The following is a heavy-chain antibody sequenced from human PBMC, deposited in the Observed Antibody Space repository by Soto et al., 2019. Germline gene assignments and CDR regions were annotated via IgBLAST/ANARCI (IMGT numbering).Heavy chain of an antibody. CDR3: ARARPATGVFDI. CDR1: GFTFSSYA. V-gene: IGHV3-30-3*01. J-gene: IGHJ3*02. D-gene: IGHD7-27*01. Sequence: QVQLVESGGGVVQPGRSLRLSCAASGFTFSSYAMHWVRQAPGKGLEWVAVISYDGSNKYYADSVKGRFTISRDNSKNTHYLQMNRLRAEDTAVYYCARARPATGVFDIWGQGTMVTVSS. CDR2: ISYDGSNK.